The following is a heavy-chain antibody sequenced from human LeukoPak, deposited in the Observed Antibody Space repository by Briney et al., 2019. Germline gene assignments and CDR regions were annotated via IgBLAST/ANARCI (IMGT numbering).Heavy chain of an antibody. CDR2: ITNSGDA. V-gene: IGHV4-59*08. Sequence: SETLSLTCTVAGISISDFHWSWLRQSPEKGREWIGWITNSGDANYNPSLESRLAMSADTSKSQLSLRVTSVTDADTAVYYCARHVEHAAYFHHWGQGKLVTVSS. D-gene: IGHD1/OR15-1a*01. CDR1: GISISDFH. J-gene: IGHJ4*02. CDR3: ARHVEHAAYFHH.